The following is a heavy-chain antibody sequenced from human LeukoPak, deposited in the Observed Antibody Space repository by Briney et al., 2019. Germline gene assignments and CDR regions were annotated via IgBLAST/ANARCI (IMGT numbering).Heavy chain of an antibody. CDR3: VRHSLAAYSGYDLGDY. CDR1: TRSIVSSSSY. D-gene: IGHD5-12*01. V-gene: IGHV4-39*01. CDR2: IFYSGST. J-gene: IGHJ4*02. Sequence: SETLSLTCTVATRSIVSSSSYGGWIRQPPGKGLEWIGSIFYSGSTYYNPSLKSRVTISVDTSMKQFSLKLSSVAAAATYDYLCVRHSLAAYSGYDLGDYWGQGTLVTVSS.